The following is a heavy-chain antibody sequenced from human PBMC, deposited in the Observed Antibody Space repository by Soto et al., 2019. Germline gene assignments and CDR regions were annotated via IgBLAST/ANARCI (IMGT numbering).Heavy chain of an antibody. CDR2: IYHSGST. D-gene: IGHD3-22*01. J-gene: IGHJ4*02. V-gene: IGHV4-30-2*01. CDR1: GGSISSGGYS. CDR3: ACQGYYYDSSGYYRDY. Sequence: SETLSLTCAVSGGSISSGGYSWSWIRQPPGKGLEWIGYIYHSGSTYYNPSLKSRVTISVDRSKNQFSLKLSSVTAADTAVYYCACQGYYYDSSGYYRDYWGQGTLVTVSS.